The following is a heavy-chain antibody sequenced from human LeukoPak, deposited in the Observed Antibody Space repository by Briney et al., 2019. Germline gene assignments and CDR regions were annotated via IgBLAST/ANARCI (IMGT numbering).Heavy chain of an antibody. CDR2: ISGSGGST. D-gene: IGHD1-26*01. J-gene: IGHJ5*02. V-gene: IGHV3-23*01. CDR3: AGKPWELLTYNWFDP. Sequence: PGGSLRLSCSASGFTFSSYAMSWVRQAPGKGLEWVSAISGSGGSTYYADSVKGRFAISRDNSKNTLYLQMNSLRAEDTAVYYCAGKPWELLTYNWFDPWGQGTLVTVSS. CDR1: GFTFSSYA.